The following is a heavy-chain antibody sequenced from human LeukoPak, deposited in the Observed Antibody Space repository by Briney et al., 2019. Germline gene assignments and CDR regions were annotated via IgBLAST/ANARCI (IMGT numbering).Heavy chain of an antibody. Sequence: GGSLRLSCAASGFTISSYAMSWVRQAPGKGLEWVSAISGSGGSTYYADSVKGRFTISRDNSKNTLYLQMNSLRAEDTAVYYCAKSGNFGVVNYYFDYWGQGTLVTVSS. D-gene: IGHD3-3*01. CDR1: GFTISSYA. CDR2: ISGSGGST. J-gene: IGHJ4*02. V-gene: IGHV3-23*01. CDR3: AKSGNFGVVNYYFDY.